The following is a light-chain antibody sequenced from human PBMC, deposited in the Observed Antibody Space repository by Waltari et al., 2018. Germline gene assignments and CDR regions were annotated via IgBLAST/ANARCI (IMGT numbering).Light chain of an antibody. CDR3: QQYSSSVMYT. V-gene: IGKV3-20*01. CDR2: AAS. J-gene: IGKJ2*01. CDR1: QSVSRSR. Sequence: EVVLTQYPGTLSLSPGERATLSCRASQSVSRSRLAWYQQKPGQAPRLLMFAASRRATGVPDRFSGSGTGTDFSLTVSRVEPEDSAVYYCQQYSSSVMYTFGQGTKLEIQ.